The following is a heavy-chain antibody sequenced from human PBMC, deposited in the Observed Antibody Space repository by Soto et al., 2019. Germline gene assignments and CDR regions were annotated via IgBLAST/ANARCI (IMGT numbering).Heavy chain of an antibody. D-gene: IGHD3-16*01. CDR2: ISYDGSNK. CDR1: GFTFSSYA. Sequence: GGSLRLSCAASGFTFSSYAMHWVRQAPGKGLEWVAVISYDGSNKYYADSVKGRFTISRDNSKNTLYLQMNSLRAEDTAVYYCASPGGTVPRRGRWFDPWGQGTLVTVSS. J-gene: IGHJ5*02. V-gene: IGHV3-30-3*01. CDR3: ASPGGTVPRRGRWFDP.